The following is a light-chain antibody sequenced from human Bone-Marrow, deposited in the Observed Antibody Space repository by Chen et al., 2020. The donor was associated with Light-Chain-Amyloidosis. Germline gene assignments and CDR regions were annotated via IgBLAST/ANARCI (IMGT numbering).Light chain of an antibody. CDR2: RDT. Sequence: SYELTQPPSVSVSPGQTARITCSGDDLPTKYAYWYQQKPGQAPGLVIHRDTERASGISDRVAGGSSGPTARLTIRGVQAEDEADCHCHSADSSGTYEVMFGGGTKLAVL. CDR3: HSADSSGTYEVM. CDR1: DLPTKY. V-gene: IGLV3-25*03. J-gene: IGLJ3*02.